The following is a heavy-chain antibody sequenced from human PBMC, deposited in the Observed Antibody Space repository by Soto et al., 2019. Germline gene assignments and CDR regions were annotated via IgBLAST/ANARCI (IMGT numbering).Heavy chain of an antibody. CDR1: GGTFSSYT. D-gene: IGHD3-22*01. J-gene: IGHJ4*02. V-gene: IGHV1-69*04. CDR3: ARDDYYDSSGYYWFED. Sequence: GASVKVSCKASGGTFSSYTISWVRQAPGQGLEWMGRIIPILGIANYAQKFQGRVTITADKSTSTAYMELSSLRSEDTAVYYCARDDYYDSSGYYWFEDWGQGTLVTVSS. CDR2: IIPILGIA.